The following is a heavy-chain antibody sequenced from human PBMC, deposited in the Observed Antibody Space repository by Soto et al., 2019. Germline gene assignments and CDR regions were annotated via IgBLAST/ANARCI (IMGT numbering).Heavy chain of an antibody. Sequence: GGSLRLSCAGSGFTFSNSAFHWVRQAPGKGLEWVALISYDGNNKYYADSVKGRFTISRDNSKNTLYLQMNSLRADGTAVYYCAREVASYDRSGFFDYWGQGTLVTVSS. J-gene: IGHJ4*02. CDR2: ISYDGNNK. CDR1: GFTFSNSA. CDR3: AREVASYDRSGFFDY. D-gene: IGHD3-22*01. V-gene: IGHV3-30-3*01.